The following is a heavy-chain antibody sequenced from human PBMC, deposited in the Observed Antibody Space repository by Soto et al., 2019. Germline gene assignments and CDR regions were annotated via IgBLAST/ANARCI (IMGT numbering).Heavy chain of an antibody. CDR3: TQGPRADSSGTGDH. Sequence: PGGSLRLSCVVSGFTFSMYWMHWVHQVPGQSSFWVSRISDNGTTTNNADSVRGRFTISRDNSKTTLQPQMNNSNPDDTAIYYCTQGPRADSSGTGDHWGQGTPVTVSS. D-gene: IGHD1-26*01. V-gene: IGHV3-74*01. CDR2: ISDNGTTT. CDR1: GFTFSMYW. J-gene: IGHJ4*02.